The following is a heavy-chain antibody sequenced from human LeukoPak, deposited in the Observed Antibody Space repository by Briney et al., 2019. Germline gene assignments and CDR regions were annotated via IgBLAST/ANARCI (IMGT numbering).Heavy chain of an antibody. CDR1: GGTFSSYA. CDR3: ARGPYQLLVWHFHYYYYMDV. D-gene: IGHD2-2*01. J-gene: IGHJ6*03. Sequence: SVKVSCKASGGTFSSYAISWVRQAPGQGLEWMGGIIPILGTANYAQKFQGRVTITADESTSTAYMGLSSLRSEDTAVYYCARGPYQLLVWHFHYYYYMDVWGKGTTVTVSS. CDR2: IIPILGTA. V-gene: IGHV1-69*13.